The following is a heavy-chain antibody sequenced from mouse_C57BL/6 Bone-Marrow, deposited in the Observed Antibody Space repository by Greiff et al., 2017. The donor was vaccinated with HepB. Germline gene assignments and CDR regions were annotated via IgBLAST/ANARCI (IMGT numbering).Heavy chain of an antibody. J-gene: IGHJ1*03. Sequence: SGSELRSPGSSVKLSCKDFDSEVFPIAYMSWVRQKPGHGFEWIGGILPSIGRTIYGEKFEDKATLDADTLSNTAYLELNSLTSEDSAIYYCARRPTVVATYWYFDVWGTGTTVTVSS. CDR3: ARRPTVVATYWYFDV. V-gene: IGHV15-2*01. D-gene: IGHD1-1*01. CDR1: DSEVFPIAY. CDR2: ILPSIGRT.